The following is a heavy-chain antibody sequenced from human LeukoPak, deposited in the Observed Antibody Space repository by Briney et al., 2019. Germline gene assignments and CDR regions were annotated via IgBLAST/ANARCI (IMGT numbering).Heavy chain of an antibody. J-gene: IGHJ6*02. CDR3: ARTLPNYYYGMDV. CDR2: INPNSGDT. CDR1: GYTFAAYY. Sequence: GASVKVSCKASGYTFAAYYMHWVRQAPGQGLEWMGWINPNSGDTNYAQKFQGRVTMTRDTSINTAYMEVSRLRSDDTAVYYCARTLPNYYYGMDVWGQGTTVTVSS. D-gene: IGHD1-26*01. V-gene: IGHV1-2*02.